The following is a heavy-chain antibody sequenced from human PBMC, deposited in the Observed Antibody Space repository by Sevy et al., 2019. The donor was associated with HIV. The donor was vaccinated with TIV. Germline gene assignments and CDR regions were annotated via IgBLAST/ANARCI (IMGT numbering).Heavy chain of an antibody. Sequence: GGSLRLSCVGSGFTFSSYALHWVRQAPDKGLEWVAVISYDGSNTYYADSVKGRFTFSRDNSKNTLYLQMNSLRADDTAVFYCARFPPQRAFDIWGQGTTVTVSS. CDR3: ARFPPQRAFDI. CDR2: ISYDGSNT. J-gene: IGHJ3*02. V-gene: IGHV3-30*04. CDR1: GFTFSSYA.